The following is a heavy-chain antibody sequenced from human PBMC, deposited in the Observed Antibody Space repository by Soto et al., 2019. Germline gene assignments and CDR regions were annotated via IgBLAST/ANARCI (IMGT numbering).Heavy chain of an antibody. V-gene: IGHV1-8*01. D-gene: IGHD3-3*01. CDR2: MNPNSGNT. J-gene: IGHJ5*02. CDR1: GYTFTSYD. CDR3: ARVHYDFWGGYYKVDP. Sequence: QVQLVQSGAEVKKPGASVKVSCKASGYTFTSYDINWVRQATGQGLEWMGWMNPNSGNTGYAQKFQGRVTMTRNTSISTAYMELSSLRSEDTAVYYCARVHYDFWGGYYKVDPWGQGTLVTVSS.